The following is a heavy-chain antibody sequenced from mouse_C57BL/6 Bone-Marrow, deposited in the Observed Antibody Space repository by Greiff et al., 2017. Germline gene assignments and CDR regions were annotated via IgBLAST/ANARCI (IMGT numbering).Heavy chain of an antibody. CDR2: IDPENGDT. CDR3: TTFYGSSYLRYFDV. D-gene: IGHD1-1*01. Sequence: EVQVVESGAELVRPGASVKLSCTASGFNIKDDYMHWVKQRPEQGLEWIGWIDPENGDTEYASKFQGKATITADTSSNTAYLQLSSLTSEDTAVYYCTTFYGSSYLRYFDVWGTGTTVTVSS. CDR1: GFNIKDDY. J-gene: IGHJ1*03. V-gene: IGHV14-4*01.